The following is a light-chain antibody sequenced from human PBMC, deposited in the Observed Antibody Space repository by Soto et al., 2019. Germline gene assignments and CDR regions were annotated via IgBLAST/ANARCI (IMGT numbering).Light chain of an antibody. J-gene: IGKJ3*01. CDR3: QHYDNTPPSIT. CDR2: GAS. V-gene: IGKV3-20*01. Sequence: EIVLTPSPDTLSLSPVERATLSCRASQTVSSDYLVWYQQKPGQAPRLLIYGASRRATGIPDRFSGSGSGTDFILTISRLEPEDFAVYYCQHYDNTPPSITFGPGTKVDIK. CDR1: QTVSSDY.